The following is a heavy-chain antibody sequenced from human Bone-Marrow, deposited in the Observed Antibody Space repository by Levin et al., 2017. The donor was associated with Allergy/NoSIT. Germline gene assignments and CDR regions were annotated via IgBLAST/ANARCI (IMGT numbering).Heavy chain of an antibody. D-gene: IGHD5-24*01. V-gene: IGHV4-34*01. CDR1: GASFSDYY. CDR2: ISHDGRA. CDR3: ARGLEVQQGRQFYYYRDV. J-gene: IGHJ6*03. Sequence: TPSETLSLTCAVYGASFSDYYWTYIRQPPGKGLEWIGEISHDGRANYRPSLKSRVTISVDRSKKQFSLKLTSVTAADTAVYYCARGLEVQQGRQFYYYRDVWGGGTTVTVSS.